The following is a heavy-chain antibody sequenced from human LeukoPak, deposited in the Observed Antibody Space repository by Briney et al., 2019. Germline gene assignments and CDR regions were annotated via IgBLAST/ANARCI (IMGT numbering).Heavy chain of an antibody. CDR1: GFTFSSDW. CDR3: AKDGGRYSSSWYNRDPFDY. CDR2: ISTDGSTT. D-gene: IGHD6-13*01. Sequence: GGSLRLSCAASGFTFSSDWMHWVRQAPGKGLVWVSRISTDGSTTYSADSVKGRFTISRDNSKNTLYLQMNSLRAEDTAVYYCAKDGGRYSSSWYNRDPFDYWGQGTLVTVSS. V-gene: IGHV3-74*01. J-gene: IGHJ4*02.